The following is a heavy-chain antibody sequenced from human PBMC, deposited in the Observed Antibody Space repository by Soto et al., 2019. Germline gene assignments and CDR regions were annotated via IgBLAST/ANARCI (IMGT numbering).Heavy chain of an antibody. CDR3: ATLKDPRHRTGGGAFDI. D-gene: IGHD3-16*01. Sequence: QLQLQESGPGLVKPSETLSLTCTVSGGSISSSSYYWGWIRQPPGKGLEGIGSIYYSGSTYYNPSLKSRVTISVDTSKNQFSLKLSSVTAADTAVYYCATLKDPRHRTGGGAFDIWGQGTMVTVSS. J-gene: IGHJ3*02. CDR2: IYYSGST. CDR1: GGSISSSSYY. V-gene: IGHV4-39*01.